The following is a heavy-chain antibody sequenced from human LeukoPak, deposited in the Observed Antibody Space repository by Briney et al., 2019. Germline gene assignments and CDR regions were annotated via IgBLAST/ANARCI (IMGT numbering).Heavy chain of an antibody. CDR3: ARGAVPSSGDYLDY. V-gene: IGHV1-2*02. Sequence: GASVKVSCKASGYTFTGYYMHWVRQAPGQGLEWLGWINPNSGGTKYAQKFQGRVTMTRDTSISTAYMELSRLRSDDTAVYYCARGAVPSSGDYLDYWGQGTLVTVPS. CDR1: GYTFTGYY. J-gene: IGHJ4*02. CDR2: INPNSGGT. D-gene: IGHD4-17*01.